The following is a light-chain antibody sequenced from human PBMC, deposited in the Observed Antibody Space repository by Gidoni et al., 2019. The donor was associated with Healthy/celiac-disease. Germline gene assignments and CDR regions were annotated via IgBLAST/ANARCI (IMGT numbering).Light chain of an antibody. CDR1: SSDVGGYNY. CDR2: EVS. J-gene: IGLJ2*01. CDR3: SSYTSSSTLV. V-gene: IGLV2-14*01. Sequence: QSALTQPASVSGSPGQSITISCTGTSSDVGGYNYFSWYQQHPGKAPKLMIYEVSNRPSGVSNRFSGSNAGNTASLTISGLQAEDEADYYCSSYTSSSTLVFGGETKLTVL.